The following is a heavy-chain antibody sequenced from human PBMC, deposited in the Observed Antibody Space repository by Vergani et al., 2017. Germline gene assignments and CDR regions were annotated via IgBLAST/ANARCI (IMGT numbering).Heavy chain of an antibody. CDR2: ISYDGTQK. V-gene: IGHV3-30*03. CDR3: ATKSCGTPGCQIGYFRE. Sequence: QVHLVESGGGVVQPGRSLRLSCVVSGFTYSYYGMHWVRQAPGKGLEWVAVISYDGTQKYYADSVKGRFTISRDNSKSTLYLQMNSLRTEDTAVYYCATKSCGTPGCQIGYFREWGQGTLITVSS. CDR1: GFTYSYYG. J-gene: IGHJ1*01. D-gene: IGHD1-1*01.